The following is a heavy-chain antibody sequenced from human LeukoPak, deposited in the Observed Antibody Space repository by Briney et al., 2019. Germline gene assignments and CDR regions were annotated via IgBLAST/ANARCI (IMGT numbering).Heavy chain of an antibody. D-gene: IGHD4-17*01. Sequence: SETLSLTCAVYGGSFSGYYWSWIRQPPGKGLEWIGEINHSGSTDYNPSLKSRVTISVDTSKNQFSLKLSSVAAADTAVYYCARGGVTVTDVFDYWGQGTLVTASS. J-gene: IGHJ4*02. CDR1: GGSFSGYY. V-gene: IGHV4-34*01. CDR3: ARGGVTVTDVFDY. CDR2: INHSGST.